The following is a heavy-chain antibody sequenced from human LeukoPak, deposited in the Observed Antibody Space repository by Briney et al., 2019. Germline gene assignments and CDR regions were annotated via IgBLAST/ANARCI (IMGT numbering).Heavy chain of an antibody. J-gene: IGHJ6*03. Sequence: SSETLSLTCAVSGGSISSSNWWSWIRQPPGKGLEWIGEIYHSGSTNYNPSLKSRVTISVDKSKTQFSLKLSSVTAADTAVYYCARNSYYYYYMDVWGKGTTVTISS. CDR3: ARNSYYYYYMDV. CDR1: GGSISSSNW. V-gene: IGHV4-4*02. CDR2: IYHSGST.